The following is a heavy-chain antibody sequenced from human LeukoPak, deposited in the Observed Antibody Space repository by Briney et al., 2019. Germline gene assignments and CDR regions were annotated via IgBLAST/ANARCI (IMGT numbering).Heavy chain of an antibody. J-gene: IGHJ4*02. CDR1: GFTFSTYS. CDR2: ISSSSGYI. CDR3: ARDASGGDYFDY. V-gene: IGHV3-21*01. D-gene: IGHD2-21*01. Sequence: GGSLRLSCAASGFTFSTYSMNWVRQAPGKGLEWVSCISSSSGYIYYADSVKGRFTISRDNAKDSLHLQMNSLRAEDTAVYYCARDASGGDYFDYWGQGTLVTVSS.